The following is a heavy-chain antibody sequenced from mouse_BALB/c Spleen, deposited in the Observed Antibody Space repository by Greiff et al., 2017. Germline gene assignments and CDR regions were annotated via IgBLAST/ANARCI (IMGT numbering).Heavy chain of an antibody. CDR3: ARNGYDAGYAMDY. D-gene: IGHD2-2*01. J-gene: IGHJ4*01. V-gene: IGHV2-4-1*01. CDR1: GFSLTSYG. Sequence: QVHVKQSGPGLVQPSQSLSITCTVSGFSLTSYGVHWVRQSPGKGLEWLGVIWSGGSTDYNAAFISRLSISKDNSKSQVFFKMNSLQADDTAIYYCARNGYDAGYAMDYWGQGTSVTVSS. CDR2: IWSGGST.